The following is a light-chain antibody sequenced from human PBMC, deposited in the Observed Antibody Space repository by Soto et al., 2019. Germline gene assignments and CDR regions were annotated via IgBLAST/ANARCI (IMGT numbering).Light chain of an antibody. Sequence: QSVLTQPASVSGSPGQSITISCTGTSSDVGAYNFVSWHQQHPGKAPKLMIYHVYNRPSGISYRFSGSRSGNTASLTISGLQGEDEADYYCSAYTVSRTYVFGTGTKLTVL. CDR2: HVY. V-gene: IGLV2-14*03. CDR1: SSDVGAYNF. J-gene: IGLJ1*01. CDR3: SAYTVSRTYV.